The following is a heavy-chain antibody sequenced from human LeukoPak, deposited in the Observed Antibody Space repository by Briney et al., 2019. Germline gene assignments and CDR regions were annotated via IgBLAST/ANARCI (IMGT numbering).Heavy chain of an antibody. CDR3: ARDIAAAGYFDY. J-gene: IGHJ4*02. Sequence: KAGGSLRLSCAASGFTFSSYSMNWVRQAPGKGLEWVSSISSSSSYIYYADSVKGRFTISRDNAKNSLYLQMNSLRAEDTAVYYCARDIAAAGYFDYWGQGTLVTVSS. CDR1: GFTFSSYS. D-gene: IGHD6-13*01. V-gene: IGHV3-21*01. CDR2: ISSSSSYI.